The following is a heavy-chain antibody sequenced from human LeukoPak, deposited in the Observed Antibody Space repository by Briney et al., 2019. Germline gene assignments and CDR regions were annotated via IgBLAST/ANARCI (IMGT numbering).Heavy chain of an antibody. CDR1: GYTFTGYH. CDR3: ARDYCSSTSCLFDY. Sequence: ASVKVSCKASGYTFTGYHIHWVRQAPGQGLEWMGRINPNSGDINYAQKFQGRVTMTRDTSISTAYMELSRLRSDDTAVYYCARDYCSSTSCLFDYWGQGTLVTVSS. V-gene: IGHV1-2*06. D-gene: IGHD2-2*01. J-gene: IGHJ4*02. CDR2: INPNSGDI.